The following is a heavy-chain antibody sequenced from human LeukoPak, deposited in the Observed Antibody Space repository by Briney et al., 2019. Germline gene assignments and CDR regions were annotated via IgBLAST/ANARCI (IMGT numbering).Heavy chain of an antibody. V-gene: IGHV3-48*01. CDR3: ARVVKELASRYFDY. J-gene: IGHJ4*02. CDR1: GFTFSSYS. Sequence: GGSLRLSCAASGFTFSSYSMNWVRQAPGKGLEWVSYISSSSSTIYYADSVKGRFTISRDNAKNSLYLQMNSLRAEDTAAYYCARVVKELASRYFDYWGQGTLVTVSS. CDR2: ISSSSSTI. D-gene: IGHD1-7*01.